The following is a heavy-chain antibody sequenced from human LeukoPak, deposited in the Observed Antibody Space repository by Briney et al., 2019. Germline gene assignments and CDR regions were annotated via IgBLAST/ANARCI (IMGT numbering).Heavy chain of an antibody. D-gene: IGHD1-26*01. Sequence: GGSLRLSCAASGFTVSSSNMNWVRQAPGKGLEWVAVIWYDGSNKYYADSVKGRFTISRDNSKNTLYLQMNSLRAEDTAVYYCARAQGASGSFSSLDAFDIWGQGTMVTVSS. CDR3: ARAQGASGSFSSLDAFDI. V-gene: IGHV3-33*08. CDR1: GFTVSSSN. J-gene: IGHJ3*02. CDR2: IWYDGSNK.